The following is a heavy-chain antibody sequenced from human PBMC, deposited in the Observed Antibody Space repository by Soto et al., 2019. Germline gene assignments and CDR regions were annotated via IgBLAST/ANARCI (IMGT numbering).Heavy chain of an antibody. V-gene: IGHV3-23*01. J-gene: IGHJ4*02. CDR1: GFTFSSYA. Sequence: GGSLRLSCAASGFTFSSYAMSWVRQAPGKGLEWVSSISGSGGGTYFADSAKGRFTISRDNSKSTLYLQMNSLRAEDTAVYYCAKDLSVGYSGYDYFDYWGQGTLVTVSS. CDR3: AKDLSVGYSGYDYFDY. CDR2: ISGSGGGT. D-gene: IGHD5-12*01.